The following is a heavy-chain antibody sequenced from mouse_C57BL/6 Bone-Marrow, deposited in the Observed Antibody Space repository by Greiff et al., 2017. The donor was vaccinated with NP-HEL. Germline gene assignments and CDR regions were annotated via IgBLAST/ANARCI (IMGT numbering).Heavy chain of an antibody. CDR1: GYSITSGYY. J-gene: IGHJ1*03. V-gene: IGHV3-6*01. Sequence: EVKLVESGPGLVKPSQSLSLTCSVTGYSITSGYYWNWIRQFPGNKLEWMGYISYDGSNNYNPSLKNRISITRDTSKNQFFLKLNSVTTEDTATYYCAGADVWGTGTTVTVSS. CDR2: ISYDGSN. CDR3: AGADV.